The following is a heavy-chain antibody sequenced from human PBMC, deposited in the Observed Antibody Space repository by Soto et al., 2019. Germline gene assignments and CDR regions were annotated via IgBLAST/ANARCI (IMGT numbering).Heavy chain of an antibody. J-gene: IGHJ3*02. D-gene: IGHD6-25*01. V-gene: IGHV3-23*01. CDR3: AIFRTRTGPAGVTDI. CDR2: LTDSGGNK. Sequence: GGSLRLCCAASGFTFMNYAMSLVLQAPWKGLEWVSALTDSGGNKYHADSVKGRFTISRDNSKDTLYLQMNSLRAEDTAVYYCAIFRTRTGPAGVTDIWGQATIVT. CDR1: GFTFMNYA.